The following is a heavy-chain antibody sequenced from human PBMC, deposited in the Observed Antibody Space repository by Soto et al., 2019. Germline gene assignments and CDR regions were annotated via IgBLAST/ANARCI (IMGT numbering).Heavy chain of an antibody. V-gene: IGHV1-46*01. D-gene: IGHD2-15*01. Sequence: QVQLVQSGAELKKPGASVKVACKASGDKFTTYFIHWVRQAPGQGFEWMGMIHPSGDTGYAQKFRGRVTMTIGTSTTTAYMELRNLTAEDTAVYFSVRGYCTTSPCSGDFQFWGQGTLGTVSS. CDR1: GDKFTTYF. CDR3: VRGYCTTSPCSGDFQF. J-gene: IGHJ1*01. CDR2: IHPSGDT.